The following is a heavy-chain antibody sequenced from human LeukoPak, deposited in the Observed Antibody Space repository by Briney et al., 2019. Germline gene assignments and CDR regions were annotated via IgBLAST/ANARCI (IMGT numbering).Heavy chain of an antibody. D-gene: IGHD1-26*01. Sequence: PSETLSLTCTVSGGSISSYYWTWIRQPAGKGLEWIGRFYSTGSTNYNPSLKSRVTMSVDTSKNHFSLKLSSVTAADTAVYYCARDQYSGSLDYWGQGTLVTVSS. V-gene: IGHV4-4*07. CDR2: FYSTGST. J-gene: IGHJ4*02. CDR1: GGSISSYY. CDR3: ARDQYSGSLDY.